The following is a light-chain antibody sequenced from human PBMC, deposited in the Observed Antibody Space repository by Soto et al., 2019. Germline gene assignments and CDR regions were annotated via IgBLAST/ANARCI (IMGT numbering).Light chain of an antibody. CDR3: QPYHNWPSWT. V-gene: IGKV3-15*01. CDR2: DAS. CDR1: QSVSSN. J-gene: IGKJ1*01. Sequence: IVVTQSRSTLSVSQGERVTLSCRASQSVSSNLAWYQQKPGQAPRLLIYDASTRATGIPARFSGSGSGTEFTLTISSLQSEDFAVYYCQPYHNWPSWTFGQGTKVDI.